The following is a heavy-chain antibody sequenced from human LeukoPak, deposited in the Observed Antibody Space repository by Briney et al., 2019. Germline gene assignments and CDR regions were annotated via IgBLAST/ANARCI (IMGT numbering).Heavy chain of an antibody. V-gene: IGHV3-21*01. J-gene: IGHJ4*02. CDR1: GFTFSRHA. Sequence: GGSLRLSCAASGFTFSRHAMNWVRQAPGKGPEWVSSITSSGSYRYHSDSVKGRFTISRDNAKNSLYLQMNSLRVEDTAVYYCASENIVDTSGALFDYWGQGTLVTVSS. CDR2: ITSSGSYR. D-gene: IGHD5-12*01. CDR3: ASENIVDTSGALFDY.